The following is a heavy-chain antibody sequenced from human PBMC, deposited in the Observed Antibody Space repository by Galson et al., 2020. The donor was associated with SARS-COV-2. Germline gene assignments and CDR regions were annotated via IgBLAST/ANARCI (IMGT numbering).Heavy chain of an antibody. D-gene: IGHD1-1*01. CDR3: ARDNDHDAFDI. J-gene: IGHJ3*02. Sequence: ASVKVSCKASGYTFTGYYIHWVRQAPGQGLEWMGWINPNSGGTDYAQKFQGWVTMTRDTSISTACMELSRLRSDDTAVYYCARDNDHDAFDIWGQGTMVTVSS. V-gene: IGHV1-2*04. CDR2: INPNSGGT. CDR1: GYTFTGYY.